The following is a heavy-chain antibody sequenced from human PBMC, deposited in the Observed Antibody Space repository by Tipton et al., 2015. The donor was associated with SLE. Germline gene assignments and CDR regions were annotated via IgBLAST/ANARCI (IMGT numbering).Heavy chain of an antibody. V-gene: IGHV4-34*01. CDR3: ARSGGKYSSSWTFDY. CDR2: INHSGST. J-gene: IGHJ4*02. D-gene: IGHD6-13*01. Sequence: TLSLTCTVSGGSISSYYWSWIRQPPGKGLEWIGEINHSGSTNYNPSLKSRVTISVDTPKNQFSLKLSSVTAADTAVYYCARSGGKYSSSWTFDYWGQGTLVTVSS. CDR1: GGSISSYY.